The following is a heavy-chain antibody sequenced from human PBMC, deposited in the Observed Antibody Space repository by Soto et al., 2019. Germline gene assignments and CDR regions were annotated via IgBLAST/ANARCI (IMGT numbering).Heavy chain of an antibody. J-gene: IGHJ5*02. CDR1: KC. Sequence: KCVRWIRQPPGKALEWLALIDWDDDKYYSTSLKTRLTISKDTSKNQVVLTMANMDPVDTATYYFLWEAGGCIRGRSTGLEFWRNRTLDP. D-gene: IGHD6-13*01. CDR2: IDWDDDK. V-gene: IGHV2-70*13. CDR3: LWEAGGCIRGRSTGLEFWRNRTLDP.